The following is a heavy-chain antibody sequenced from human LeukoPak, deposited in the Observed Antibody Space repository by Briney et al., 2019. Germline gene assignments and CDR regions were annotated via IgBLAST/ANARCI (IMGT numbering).Heavy chain of an antibody. V-gene: IGHV3-7*03. J-gene: IGHJ4*02. CDR1: GFTFSSYW. CDR3: AREFATYGSGSYYNHAFDY. CDR2: IKQDGSEK. D-gene: IGHD3-10*01. Sequence: GGSLRLSCAASGFTFSSYWMSWVRQAPGKGLEGVVNIKQDGSEKYYVDSVKGRFTISRDNAKNSLYLQMNSLRAEDTAVYYCAREFATYGSGSYYNHAFDYWGQGTLVTVSS.